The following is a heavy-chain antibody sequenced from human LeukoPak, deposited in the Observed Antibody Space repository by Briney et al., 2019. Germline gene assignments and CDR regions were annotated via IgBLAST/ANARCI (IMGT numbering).Heavy chain of an antibody. V-gene: IGHV3-48*04. CDR1: GFTFSSYS. D-gene: IGHD3-10*01. J-gene: IGHJ6*02. CDR3: AAGSGSLYYYYYGMDV. Sequence: GGSLRLSCAASGFTFSSYSMNWVRQAPGKGLEWVSYISSTSTIYYADSVKGRFTISRDNAKNSLYLQMNSLRAEDTAVYYCAAGSGSLYYYYYGMDVWGQGTTVTVSS. CDR2: ISSTSTI.